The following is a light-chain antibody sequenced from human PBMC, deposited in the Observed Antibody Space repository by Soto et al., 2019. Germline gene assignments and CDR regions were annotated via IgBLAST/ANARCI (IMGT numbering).Light chain of an antibody. V-gene: IGLV6-57*04. CDR2: ENN. CDR3: QSYDSDFVI. Sequence: NFMLTQPHSVSGSPRKTVTISCTRSSGGIANNYVQWYQQRPGSAPTTVIYENNHRPSGGPARFSGSTDGTSNSASLTISGLETEDEADYYCQSYDSDFVIFGGGTKLTVL. J-gene: IGLJ2*01. CDR1: SGGIANNY.